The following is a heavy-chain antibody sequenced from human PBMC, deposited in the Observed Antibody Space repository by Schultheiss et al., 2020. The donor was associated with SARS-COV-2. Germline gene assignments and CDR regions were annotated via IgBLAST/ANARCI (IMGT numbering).Heavy chain of an antibody. D-gene: IGHD3-10*01. CDR2: INPSGGST. V-gene: IGHV1-46*01. CDR3: ARGSYYGSGSYGFAVDYFDY. CDR1: GYTFTSYY. Sequence: ASVKVSCKASGYTFTSYYMHWVRQAPGQGLEWMGIINPSGGSTSYAQKFQGRVTMTRDTSTSTVYMELSSLRSEDTAVYYCARGSYYGSGSYGFAVDYFDYWGQGTLVTVSS. J-gene: IGHJ4*02.